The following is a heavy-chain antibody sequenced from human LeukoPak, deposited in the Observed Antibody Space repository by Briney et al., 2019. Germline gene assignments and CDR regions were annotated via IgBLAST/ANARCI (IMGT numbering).Heavy chain of an antibody. CDR2: ISGSGGST. D-gene: IGHD3-22*01. CDR3: ARRREYYYDSSGYYYRYFDY. J-gene: IGHJ4*02. CDR1: GFTFSSYA. V-gene: IGHV3-23*01. Sequence: GGSLRLSCAASGFTFSSYAMSWVRQAPGKGLEWVSAISGSGGSTYYADSVKGRFTISRDNAKNTLYLQMNSLRADDTAVYYCARRREYYYDSSGYYYRYFDYWGQGTLVTVSS.